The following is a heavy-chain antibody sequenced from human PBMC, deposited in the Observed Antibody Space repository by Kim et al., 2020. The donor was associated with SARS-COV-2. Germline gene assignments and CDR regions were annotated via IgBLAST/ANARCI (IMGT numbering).Heavy chain of an antibody. D-gene: IGHD2-15*01. V-gene: IGHV3-23*01. CDR2: ISGSGGST. J-gene: IGHJ4*02. Sequence: GGSLRLSCAASGFTFSSYAMSWVRQAPGKGLEWVSAISGSGGSTYYADSVKGRFTISRDNSKNTLYLQMNSLRAEDTAVYYCAKSIYSSGVVAATHYFDYWGQGTLVTVSS. CDR3: AKSIYSSGVVAATHYFDY. CDR1: GFTFSSYA.